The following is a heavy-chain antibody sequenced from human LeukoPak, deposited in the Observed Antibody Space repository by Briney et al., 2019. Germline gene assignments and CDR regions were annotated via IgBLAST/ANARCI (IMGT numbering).Heavy chain of an antibody. CDR2: ISWNSGSI. Sequence: GGSLRLSCAATGFTFDDYAMHWVRHSPGRGLEWVSGISWNSGSIDYAASVRGRFTISRDNANNSLYSQMNSLRPEDSALYYCAKGTGRYWTFFDDWGQGTLVTVSS. J-gene: IGHJ4*02. CDR1: GFTFDDYA. D-gene: IGHD1-26*01. V-gene: IGHV3-9*01. CDR3: AKGTGRYWTFFDD.